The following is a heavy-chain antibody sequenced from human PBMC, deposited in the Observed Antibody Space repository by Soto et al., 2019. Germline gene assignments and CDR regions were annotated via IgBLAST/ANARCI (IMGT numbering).Heavy chain of an antibody. J-gene: IGHJ4*02. Sequence: SETLSLTCAVYGGSFSGYYWSWIRQPPGKGLEWIGEINHSGSTNYNPSLKSRVTISVDTSKNQFSLKLSSVTAADTAVYYCASSAAARPRALDYWGQGTLVTVSS. CDR2: INHSGST. CDR3: ASSAAARPRALDY. D-gene: IGHD6-6*01. CDR1: GGSFSGYY. V-gene: IGHV4-34*01.